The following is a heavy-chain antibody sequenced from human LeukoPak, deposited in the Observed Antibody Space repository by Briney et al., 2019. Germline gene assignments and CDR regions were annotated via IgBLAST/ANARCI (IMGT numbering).Heavy chain of an antibody. D-gene: IGHD6-6*01. CDR3: ARGSIAAPSGTLPRPDDAFDI. V-gene: IGHV1-18*01. J-gene: IGHJ3*02. CDR2: ISAYNGNT. Sequence: ASVKVSCKASGYTFTSYGISWVRQAPGQGPEWMGWISAYNGNTNYAQKLQGRVTMTTDTSTSTAYMELRSLRSDDTAVYYCARGSIAAPSGTLPRPDDAFDIWGQGTMVTVSS. CDR1: GYTFTSYG.